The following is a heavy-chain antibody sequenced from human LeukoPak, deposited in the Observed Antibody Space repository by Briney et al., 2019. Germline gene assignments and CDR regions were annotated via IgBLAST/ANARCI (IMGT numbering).Heavy chain of an antibody. V-gene: IGHV3-33*01. CDR1: GFTFSSYG. J-gene: IGHJ4*02. Sequence: PGGSLRLSCAASGFTFSSYGMHWVRQAPGKGLEWVAVIWYDGSNKYYADSVKGRFTISRDNSKNTLYLQMNSLRAEDTAVYYCARGTVARYSSSWEGVSYWGQGTLVTVSS. CDR3: ARGTVARYSSSWEGVSY. D-gene: IGHD6-13*01. CDR2: IWYDGSNK.